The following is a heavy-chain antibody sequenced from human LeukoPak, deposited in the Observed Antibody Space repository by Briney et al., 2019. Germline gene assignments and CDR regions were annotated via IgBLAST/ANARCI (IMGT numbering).Heavy chain of an antibody. CDR2: INQDASAK. J-gene: IGHJ4*02. CDR1: GFPFGSYV. CDR3: ARWDIRGTAHQLDY. Sequence: PGGSLRLSCEASGFPFGSYVMSWVRQAPGKGLEWVANINQDASAKYYVGSVKGRFTISRDNAKNSMYLQMNSLRAEDTAVYYCARWDIRGTAHQLDYWGQGTLVSVSS. V-gene: IGHV3-7*01. D-gene: IGHD2-15*01.